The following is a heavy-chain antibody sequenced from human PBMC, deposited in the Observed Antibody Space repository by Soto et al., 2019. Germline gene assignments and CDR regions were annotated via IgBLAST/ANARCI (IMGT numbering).Heavy chain of an antibody. CDR2: ISGSGGST. D-gene: IGHD3-22*01. J-gene: IGHJ4*02. V-gene: IGHV3-23*01. CDR1: GFTFSSYA. Sequence: VSLRLSCAASGFTFSSYAMSWVRQAPGKGLEWVSAISGSGGSTYYADSVKGRFTISRDNSKNTLYLQMNSLRAEDAAVYYCAKVYYDSSGYYPFGYWGQGTLVTVSS. CDR3: AKVYYDSSGYYPFGY.